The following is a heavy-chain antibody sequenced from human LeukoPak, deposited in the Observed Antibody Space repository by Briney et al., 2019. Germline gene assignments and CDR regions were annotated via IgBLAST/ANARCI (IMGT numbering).Heavy chain of an antibody. Sequence: LRLSCAASGFTFDDYAMHWVRQAPGKGLEWVSGISWNSGSIGYADSVKGRFTISRDNAKNSLYLQMNSLRAEDTALYYCAKVFEYSSSLGAFDIWGQGTMVTVSS. D-gene: IGHD6-6*01. J-gene: IGHJ3*02. CDR2: ISWNSGSI. V-gene: IGHV3-9*01. CDR3: AKVFEYSSSLGAFDI. CDR1: GFTFDDYA.